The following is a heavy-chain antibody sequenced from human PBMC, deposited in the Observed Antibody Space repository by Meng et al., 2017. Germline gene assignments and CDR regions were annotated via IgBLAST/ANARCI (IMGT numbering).Heavy chain of an antibody. CDR1: GFTFSSYA. CDR2: ISSNGGST. D-gene: IGHD3-22*01. V-gene: IGHV3-64*01. CDR3: ARPTYYYDSSGPWVFDY. J-gene: IGHJ4*02. Sequence: GESLKISCVASGFTFSSYAMHWVRQAPGKGLEYVSAISSNGGSTYYANSVKGRFTISRDNSKNTLYLQMGSLRAEDMAVYYCARPTYYYDSSGPWVFDYWGQGTLVTVSS.